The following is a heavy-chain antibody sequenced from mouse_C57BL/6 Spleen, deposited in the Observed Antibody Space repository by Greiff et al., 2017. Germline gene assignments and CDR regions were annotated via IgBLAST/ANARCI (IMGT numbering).Heavy chain of an antibody. CDR2: ISYDGSN. Sequence: EVQLVESGPGLVKPSQSLSLTCSVTGYSITSGYYWNWIRQFPGNKLEWMGYISYDGSNNYNPSLKNRISITRDTSKNQFFLKLNSVTTEDTATYYCARLGVYAMDYWGQGTSVTVSS. CDR1: GYSITSGYY. CDR3: ARLGVYAMDY. J-gene: IGHJ4*01. D-gene: IGHD3-3*01. V-gene: IGHV3-6*01.